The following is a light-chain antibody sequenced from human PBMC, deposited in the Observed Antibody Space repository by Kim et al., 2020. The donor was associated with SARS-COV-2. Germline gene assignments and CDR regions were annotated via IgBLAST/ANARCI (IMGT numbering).Light chain of an antibody. J-gene: IGKJ2*01. CDR3: QQYGNLPYT. CDR1: PDMNNY. Sequence: GARVTIACQASPDMNNYVNWFQQKPGKAPNLLIYDTSNWETGAPSRFSGSGTGTYFTFTSRSLQPEDITTYYCQQYGNLPYTFGRGTKL. CDR2: DTS. V-gene: IGKV1-33*01.